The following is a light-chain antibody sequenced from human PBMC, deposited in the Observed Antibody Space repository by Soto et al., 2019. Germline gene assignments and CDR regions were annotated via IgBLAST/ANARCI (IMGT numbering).Light chain of an antibody. CDR2: RAS. J-gene: IGKJ5*01. V-gene: IGKV3-15*01. CDR1: QSISDN. CDR3: QQYNIWPIT. Sequence: EVLMTQSPDTLYVSLGERVTLSCRASQSISDNLAWYQQKPGQGPRLLVYRASTRTLGIPARFSGSESGTEFTLTISSLQSEDFAVYYCQQYNIWPITFGQGTRLEIK.